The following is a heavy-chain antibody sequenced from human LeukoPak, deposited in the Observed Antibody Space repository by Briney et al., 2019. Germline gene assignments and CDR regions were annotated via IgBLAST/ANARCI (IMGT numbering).Heavy chain of an antibody. J-gene: IGHJ4*02. CDR2: IYYSGST. Sequence: GSLRLSCTVSGGSVSSYYWNWIRQPPGKGLEWIGYIYYSGSTNYNPSLKSRVTISIDTSKNQFSLKLNSVTAADTAVYYCARWDSGSYFLDYWGQGTLVTVSS. CDR1: GGSVSSYY. D-gene: IGHD1-26*01. CDR3: ARWDSGSYFLDY. V-gene: IGHV4-59*02.